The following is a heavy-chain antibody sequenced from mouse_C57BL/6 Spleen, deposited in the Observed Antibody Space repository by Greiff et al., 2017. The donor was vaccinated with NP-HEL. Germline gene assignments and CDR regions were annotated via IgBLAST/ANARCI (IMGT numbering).Heavy chain of an antibody. CDR1: GYTFTDYY. CDR2: IYPGSGNT. CDR3: AREVTGVYFDC. J-gene: IGHJ2*01. V-gene: IGHV1-76*01. D-gene: IGHD4-1*01. Sequence: VQLQQSGAELVRPGASVKLSCKASGYTFTDYYINWVKQRPGQGLEWIARIYPGSGNTYYHDKFKGKATLTAEKSSSTAYMQLSSLTSEYSAVYFGAREVTGVYFDCWGQGTTLTVAS.